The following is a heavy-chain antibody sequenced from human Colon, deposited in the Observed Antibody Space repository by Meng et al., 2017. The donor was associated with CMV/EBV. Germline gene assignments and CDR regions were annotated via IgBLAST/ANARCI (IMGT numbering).Heavy chain of an antibody. CDR1: GFTFGDYT. J-gene: IGHJ3*01. CDR3: ARTAALARLDPFDV. Sequence: SLKISCAASGFTFGDYTMHWVRQAPGKGLEWVAGIGWDSADIAYAGSVKGRFTISRDNAKNSLYLQMNSLRPEDTALYYCARTAALARLDPFDVWGQGTLVTVSS. V-gene: IGHV3-9*01. CDR2: IGWDSADI. D-gene: IGHD6-25*01.